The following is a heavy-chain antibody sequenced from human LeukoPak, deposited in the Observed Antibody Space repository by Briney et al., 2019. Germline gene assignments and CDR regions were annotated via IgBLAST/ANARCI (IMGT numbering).Heavy chain of an antibody. V-gene: IGHV1-2*02. CDR3: ANQWLEFSSGYDY. D-gene: IGHD3-22*01. CDR2: INPNSGGT. Sequence: GASVKVSCKASGYTFTGYYMHWVRQAPGQGLERMGWINPNSGGTNYAQKFQGRVTMTRDTSISTAYMELSRLRSDDTAVYYCANQWLEFSSGYDYWGQGTLVTVSS. CDR1: GYTFTGYY. J-gene: IGHJ4*02.